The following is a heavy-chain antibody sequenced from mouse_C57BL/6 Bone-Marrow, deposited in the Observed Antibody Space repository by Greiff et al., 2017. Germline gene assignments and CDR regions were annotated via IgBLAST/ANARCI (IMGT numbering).Heavy chain of an antibody. D-gene: IGHD2-5*01. V-gene: IGHV10-3*01. CDR1: GFTFNTYA. CDR2: IRSKSSNYAT. CDR3: VREGGYYSNSYYFDY. J-gene: IGHJ2*01. Sequence: EVTLVESGGGLVQPKGSLKLSCAASGFTFNTYAMHWVRQAPGKGLEWVARIRSKSSNYATYYADSVKDRFTISRDDSQSMLYLQMNNLKTEDTAMYYCVREGGYYSNSYYFDYWGQGTTLTVSS.